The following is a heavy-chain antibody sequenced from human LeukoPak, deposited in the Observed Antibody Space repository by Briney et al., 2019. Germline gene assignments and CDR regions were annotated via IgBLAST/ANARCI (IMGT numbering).Heavy chain of an antibody. V-gene: IGHV4-39*01. CDR2: LYYGRTN. J-gene: IGHJ4*02. CDR1: GGSITASGFY. CDR3: AGRSSSSSGGPY. D-gene: IGHD3-10*01. Sequence: SEALSLTCTVSGGSITASGFYWAWIRRPPGKGLEWIGSLYYGRTNSYNPSLKSRVTVSGDTSKNQFSLELASVTAADTAVYYCAGRSSSSSGGPYWGQGTHVTVSS.